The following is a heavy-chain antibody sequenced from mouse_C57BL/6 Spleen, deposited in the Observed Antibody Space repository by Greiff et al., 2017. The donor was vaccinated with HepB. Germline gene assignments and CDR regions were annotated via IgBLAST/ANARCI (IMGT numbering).Heavy chain of an antibody. CDR1: GYSFTGYF. CDR3: ARGWLQVFAY. V-gene: IGHV1-20*01. Sequence: EVKLMESGPELVKPGDSVKISCKASGYSFTGYFMNWVMQSHGKSLEWIGRINPYNGDTFYNQKFKGKATLTVDKSSSTAHMELRSLTSEDSAVYYCARGWLQVFAYWGQGTLVTVSA. CDR2: INPYNGDT. J-gene: IGHJ3*01. D-gene: IGHD2-3*01.